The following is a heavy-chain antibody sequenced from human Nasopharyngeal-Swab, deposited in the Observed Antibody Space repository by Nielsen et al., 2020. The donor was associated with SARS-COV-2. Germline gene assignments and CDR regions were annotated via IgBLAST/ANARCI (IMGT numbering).Heavy chain of an antibody. CDR1: GFTFSSYG. V-gene: IGHV3-33*01. CDR2: IWYDGSNK. CDR3: ARDTGDFYYYGMDV. Sequence: GESLKISCAASGFTFSSYGMHWVRQAPGKGLEWVAVIWYDGSNKYYADSVKGRFTISRDNSKNTLYLQMNSLRAEDTAVYYCARDTGDFYYYGMDVWDPGTTVTVSS. J-gene: IGHJ6*02. D-gene: IGHD3-16*01.